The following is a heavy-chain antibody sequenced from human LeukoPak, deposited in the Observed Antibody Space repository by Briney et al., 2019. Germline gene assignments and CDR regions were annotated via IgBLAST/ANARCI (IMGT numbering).Heavy chain of an antibody. D-gene: IGHD2/OR15-2a*01. CDR2: VYSDDIR. CDR1: GVAVSSSY. J-gene: IGHJ4*02. Sequence: GGSLRLSCAASGVAVSSSYMSWVRQAPGKGLEWVSIVYSDDIRYYVDSVKGRFSISRDTSRNTLCLQMNSLRAEDTAMYYCTRDSTTFRFGYWGQGTLVTVSS. CDR3: TRDSTTFRFGY. V-gene: IGHV3-53*01.